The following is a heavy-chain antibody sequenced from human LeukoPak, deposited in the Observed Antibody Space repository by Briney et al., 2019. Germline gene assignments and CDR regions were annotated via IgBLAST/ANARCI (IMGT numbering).Heavy chain of an antibody. V-gene: IGHV1-2*02. CDR3: ARGRGYSYNKGAFDI. Sequence: ASVKVSCKASGYTFTGYYMHWVRQAPGQGLEWMGWINPNSGGTNYAQKFQGRVTMTRDTSISTAYMELSSLRSEDMAVYYCARGRGYSYNKGAFDIWGQGTMVTVSS. CDR2: INPNSGGT. CDR1: GYTFTGYY. D-gene: IGHD5-18*01. J-gene: IGHJ3*02.